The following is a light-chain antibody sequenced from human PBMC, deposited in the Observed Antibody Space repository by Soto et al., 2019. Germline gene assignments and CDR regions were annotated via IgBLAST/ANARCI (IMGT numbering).Light chain of an antibody. J-gene: IGKJ5*01. V-gene: IGKV3-11*01. CDR2: DAS. CDR1: QSVSTY. CDR3: QQRRDFIT. Sequence: ENVLTQSPATLSLYPGDRATLSCRASQSVSTYLAWYQHKPGQAPRLLIFDASKRATGVPARFSGSGSGTDFTLTISSLEPEDFAVYYCQQRRDFITFGQGTRLEIK.